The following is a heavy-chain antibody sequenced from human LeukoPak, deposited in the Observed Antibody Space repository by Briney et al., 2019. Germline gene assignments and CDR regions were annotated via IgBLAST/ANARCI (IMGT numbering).Heavy chain of an antibody. V-gene: IGHV4-4*07. Sequence: SETLSLTCTVSGGSISSYYWSWIRQPAGKGLEWIGRIYTSGSTNYNPSLKSRVTISLDTSKNQFSLKLSSVTAADTAVYYCARTQTPTLFDYWGQGTLVTVSS. J-gene: IGHJ4*02. CDR3: ARTQTPTLFDY. CDR1: GGSISSYY. CDR2: IYTSGST.